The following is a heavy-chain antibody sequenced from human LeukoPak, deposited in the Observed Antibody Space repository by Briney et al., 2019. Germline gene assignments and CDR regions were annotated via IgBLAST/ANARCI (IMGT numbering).Heavy chain of an antibody. D-gene: IGHD4-23*01. CDR1: GYSFSSYW. J-gene: IGHJ3*02. CDR3: VSLYGGSYDAFDI. V-gene: IGHV5-51*01. CDR2: IYPGDSDT. Sequence: PGESLKISCKGSGYSFSSYWIGWVRQMPGKGLEWMGIIYPGDSDTRYSPSFQGQVTISADKSISTAYLQWSSLKASDTAMYYCVSLYGGSYDAFDIWGQGTMVTVSS.